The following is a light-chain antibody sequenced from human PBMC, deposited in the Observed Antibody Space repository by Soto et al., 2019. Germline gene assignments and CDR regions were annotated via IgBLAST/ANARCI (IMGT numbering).Light chain of an antibody. CDR1: QSISRW. CDR2: MAS. CDR3: QQYNDNWT. Sequence: DIQMTQSPSTLSASVGARVTITCRASQSISRWLAWYQQKPGKAPKLLIYMASTLQSGVPSRFSGSGSGTEFTLAISSLQPDDSATYYCQQYNDNWTFGQGTKVEIK. V-gene: IGKV1-5*03. J-gene: IGKJ1*01.